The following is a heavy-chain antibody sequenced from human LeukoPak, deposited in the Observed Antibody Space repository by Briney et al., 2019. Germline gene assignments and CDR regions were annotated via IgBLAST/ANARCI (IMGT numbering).Heavy chain of an antibody. CDR1: GGTFSSYA. Sequence: ASVKVSCKASGGTFSSYAISWVRQAPGQGLEWMGRIIPILGIANYAQKFRGRVTITADKSTSTAYMELSSLRSEDTAVYYCARDSGYDSYYYGMDVWGQGTTVTVSS. D-gene: IGHD5-12*01. V-gene: IGHV1-69*04. CDR2: IIPILGIA. CDR3: ARDSGYDSYYYGMDV. J-gene: IGHJ6*02.